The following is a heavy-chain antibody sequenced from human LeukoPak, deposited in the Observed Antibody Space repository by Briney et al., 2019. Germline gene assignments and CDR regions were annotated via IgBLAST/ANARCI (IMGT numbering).Heavy chain of an antibody. Sequence: SETLSLTCAVYGGALTDYDCSCIGRPAGTRGRWWGEINHSVSTNYTPSLKSRVSISVDTSKTQFSLKLRSVTAADTAVYYCARVSGRVFGELFLAYWGRGTLVTVSS. CDR3: ARVSGRVFGELFLAY. J-gene: IGHJ4*02. D-gene: IGHD3-10*02. V-gene: IGHV4-34*01. CDR1: GGALTDYD. CDR2: INHSVST.